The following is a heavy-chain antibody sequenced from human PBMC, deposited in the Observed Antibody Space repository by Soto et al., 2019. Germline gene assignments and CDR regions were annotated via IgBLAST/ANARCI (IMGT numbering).Heavy chain of an antibody. Sequence: SETLSLTCTVSGGSIGSVSYYWGGIRQPPGKGLEWIGSIYYSGSAYYSPSLKSRVTMSVDTSKNQLSLKLSSVTAADTAVYYCARLHCNSPNCVPLDPWGQGTLVTVS. D-gene: IGHD2-2*01. V-gene: IGHV4-39*01. J-gene: IGHJ5*02. CDR1: GGSIGSVSYY. CDR2: IYYSGSA. CDR3: ARLHCNSPNCVPLDP.